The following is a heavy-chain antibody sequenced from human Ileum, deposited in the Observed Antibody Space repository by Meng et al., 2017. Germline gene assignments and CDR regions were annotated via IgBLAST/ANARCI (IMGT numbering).Heavy chain of an antibody. CDR2: IIPIFGIA. V-gene: IGHV1-69*01. J-gene: IGHJ4*02. Sequence: QVQLVQSGAEMKKPGSSGRVSCRASGGTFSAYAISWVRQAPGQGLEWMGGIIPIFGIANYAQKFQGRITITADESTSTAYMELSSLRSEDTAVYYCARVNRYSSTWYFDYWGQGTLVTVSS. D-gene: IGHD6-13*01. CDR1: GGTFSAYA. CDR3: ARVNRYSSTWYFDY.